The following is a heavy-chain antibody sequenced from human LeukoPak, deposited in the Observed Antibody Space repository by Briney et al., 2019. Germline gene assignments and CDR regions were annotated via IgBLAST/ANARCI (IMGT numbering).Heavy chain of an antibody. CDR3: ARVSAAAGKSRYGLSELDY. CDR2: IYYSGST. J-gene: IGHJ4*02. CDR1: GGSISSYY. V-gene: IGHV4-59*01. D-gene: IGHD6-13*01. Sequence: SETLSLTCSVSGGSISSYYWNWIRQPPGKGLEWIGYIYYSGSTNYNPSLKSRVTISVDTSKNQFSLKLTSVTAADTAVYYCARVSAAAGKSRYGLSELDYWGQGTLVTVSS.